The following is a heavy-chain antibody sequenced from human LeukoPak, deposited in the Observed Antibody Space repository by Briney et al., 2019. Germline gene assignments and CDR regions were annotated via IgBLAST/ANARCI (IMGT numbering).Heavy chain of an antibody. CDR1: GFTFSSYS. D-gene: IGHD3-3*01. J-gene: IGHJ4*02. Sequence: GGSLRLSCAASGFTFSSYSMNWVRQAPGKGLEWVSSISSSSSYIYYADSVKGRFTISRDNAKNSLYLQMNSLRAEDTAVYYCASRVSYDFWSGPGLWGQGTLVTVSS. CDR2: ISSSSSYI. V-gene: IGHV3-21*01. CDR3: ASRVSYDFWSGPGL.